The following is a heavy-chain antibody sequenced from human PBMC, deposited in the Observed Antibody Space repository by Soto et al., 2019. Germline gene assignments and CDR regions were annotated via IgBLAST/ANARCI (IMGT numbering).Heavy chain of an antibody. V-gene: IGHV1-69*06. CDR3: ARDLAAAGTGLYNWFDP. CDR1: GGTFSSYA. J-gene: IGHJ5*02. Sequence: GASVKVSCKASGGTFSSYAISWVRQAPGQGLEWMGGIIPIFGTANYAQKFQGRVTITADKSTSTAYMELSSLRSEDTAVYYCARDLAAAGTGLYNWFDPWGQGTLVTVSS. D-gene: IGHD6-13*01. CDR2: IIPIFGTA.